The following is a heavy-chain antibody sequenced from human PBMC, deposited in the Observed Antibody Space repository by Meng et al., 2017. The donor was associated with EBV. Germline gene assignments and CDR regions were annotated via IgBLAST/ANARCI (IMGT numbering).Heavy chain of an antibody. CDR2: IYWDDDK. V-gene: IGHV2-5*02. J-gene: IGHJ4*02. CDR3: AHIIAARPFDY. CDR1: GFSLSTRGVG. Sequence: QITLKESCPPLVKPTQTPTLPGTFSGFSLSTRGVGVGWIRQPPGKALEWLALIYWDDDKRYSPSLKSRLTITKDTSKNQVVPTMTNMDPVDAATYYCAHIIAARPFDYWGQGTLVTVSS. D-gene: IGHD6-6*01.